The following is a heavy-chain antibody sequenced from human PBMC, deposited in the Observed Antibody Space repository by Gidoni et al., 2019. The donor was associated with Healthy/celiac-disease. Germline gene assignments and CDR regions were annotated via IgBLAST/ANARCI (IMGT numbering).Heavy chain of an antibody. CDR3: ARILTPPFGCNPWAFDI. V-gene: IGHV2-26*01. D-gene: IGHD2-15*01. CDR1: GFSLSNSRMG. Sequence: QVTLKESGPVLVKPTETLTLTCTVSGFSLSNSRMGVSWIRPPPGKALEWLAHIFSNDEKSYITPLKSRLNISKDTSKSQVVLNMHNMDPVDTATYYCARILTPPFGCNPWAFDIWGQGTMVTVSS. CDR2: IFSNDEK. J-gene: IGHJ3*02.